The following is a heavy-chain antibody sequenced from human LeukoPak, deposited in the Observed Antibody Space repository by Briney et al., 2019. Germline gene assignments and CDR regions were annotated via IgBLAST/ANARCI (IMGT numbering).Heavy chain of an antibody. V-gene: IGHV3-23*01. CDR1: GFTFNRYA. CDR2: ISGSAENT. D-gene: IGHD5-18*01. Sequence: GGSLRLSCAASGFTFNRYAMSWVRQAPGKGLEWVSAISGSAENTYYADSVKGRFTISRDNSKNTLYLQMNSLRAEDTAVYYCARASGTAMAQRPFDYWGQGTLVTVS. J-gene: IGHJ4*02. CDR3: ARASGTAMAQRPFDY.